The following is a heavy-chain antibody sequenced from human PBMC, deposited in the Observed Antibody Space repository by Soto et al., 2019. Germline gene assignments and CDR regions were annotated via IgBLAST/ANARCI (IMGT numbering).Heavy chain of an antibody. CDR3: ARGMRMSVDYYGMDV. V-gene: IGHV4-59*12. J-gene: IGHJ6*02. CDR1: GGSISSYY. Sequence: PSETLSLTCTVSGGSISSYYRSWIRQPPGKGLEWIGYIYYIGSTNYNPSVQGRGTISVDTSKNQFSLKLSSVTAADTAVYYCARGMRMSVDYYGMDVWGQGTTVTVSS. CDR2: IYYIGST.